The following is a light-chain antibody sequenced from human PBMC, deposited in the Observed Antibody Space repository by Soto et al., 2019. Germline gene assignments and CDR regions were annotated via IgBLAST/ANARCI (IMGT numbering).Light chain of an antibody. Sequence: DNVLTQSPGTLSLSPGDEASLACRASETVRYNLLGWYRQIPGQAPELLIYRTSERASDISDRFTGSGSGTNFTLTINRLEPEDFAVYHCHQYGNSPYTFGQGTRLE. J-gene: IGKJ2*01. V-gene: IGKV3-20*01. CDR3: HQYGNSPYT. CDR2: RTS. CDR1: ETVRYNL.